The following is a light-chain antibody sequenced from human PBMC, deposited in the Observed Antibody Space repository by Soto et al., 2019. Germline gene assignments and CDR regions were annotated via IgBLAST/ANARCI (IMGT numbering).Light chain of an antibody. CDR3: QKYNSAPFT. CDR2: DAS. CDR1: QSISTY. J-gene: IGKJ3*01. Sequence: EILLTQSPVTLSLSPGQRATLSCRASQSISTYLAWYQVKPGQAPRLLIYDASSRATGVPARFSGSGSGTDFSLTISSLEPEDVAVYYCQKYNSAPFTFGPGTKVDIK. V-gene: IGKV3-11*01.